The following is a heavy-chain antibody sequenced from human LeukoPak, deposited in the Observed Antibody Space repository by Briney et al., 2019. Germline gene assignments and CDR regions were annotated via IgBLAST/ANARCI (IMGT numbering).Heavy chain of an antibody. Sequence: PGGSLRLSCAASGFTFDDFAMHWVRQPPGEGLEWVALIGGDGGSTYYADSVKGRFTISRDNSKNSLYLQMNSLRTEDTALYYCVKDKHNFWSGYFDYWGQGTLVTVSS. CDR3: VKDKHNFWSGYFDY. J-gene: IGHJ4*02. V-gene: IGHV3-43*02. D-gene: IGHD3-3*01. CDR2: IGGDGGST. CDR1: GFTFDDFA.